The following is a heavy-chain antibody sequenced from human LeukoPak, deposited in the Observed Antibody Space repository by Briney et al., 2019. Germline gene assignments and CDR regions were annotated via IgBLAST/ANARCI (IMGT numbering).Heavy chain of an antibody. V-gene: IGHV1-46*01. CDR3: ARGRQIYSGSYSHLNWFDP. CDR2: INPSGGST. J-gene: IGHJ5*02. Sequence: ASVKVSCKASGYTFTSYYMHWVRQAPGQGLEWMGIINPSGGSTSYAQKFQGRVTMTRNTSISTAYMELSSLRSEDTAVYYCARGRQIYSGSYSHLNWFDPWGQGTLVTVSS. CDR1: GYTFTSYY. D-gene: IGHD1-26*01.